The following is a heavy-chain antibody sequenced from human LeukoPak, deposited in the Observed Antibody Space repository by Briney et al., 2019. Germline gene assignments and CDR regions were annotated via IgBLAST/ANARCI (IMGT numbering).Heavy chain of an antibody. D-gene: IGHD4-17*01. V-gene: IGHV4-34*01. J-gene: IGHJ6*03. Sequence: SETLSLTCAVYGGSFSGYYWSWIRQPPGKGLEWIGEINHGGSTNYNPSLKSRVTISVDTSKNQFSLKLSSVSAADTAVYYCARGPRIGYGDYRVNFYYYYYMDVWGKGTTVTVSS. CDR3: ARGPRIGYGDYRVNFYYYYYMDV. CDR1: GGSFSGYY. CDR2: INHGGST.